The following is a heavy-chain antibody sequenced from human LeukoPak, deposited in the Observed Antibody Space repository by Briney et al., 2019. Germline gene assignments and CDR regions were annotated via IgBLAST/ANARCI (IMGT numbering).Heavy chain of an antibody. V-gene: IGHV3-48*01. CDR1: RFIFSDSS. CDR3: AREPSQGAFDI. J-gene: IGHJ3*02. Sequence: TGGSLRLSCAASRFIFSDSSMNWVRQAPGKGLEWVAYISSTSSIIYYADSVKGRFTISRDNARNSVYLQMNSLGAEDTAVYYCAREPSQGAFDIWGQGTMVTVSS. CDR2: ISSTSSII.